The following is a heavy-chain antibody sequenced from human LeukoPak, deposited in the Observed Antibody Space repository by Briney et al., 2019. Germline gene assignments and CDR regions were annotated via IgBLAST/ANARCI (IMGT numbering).Heavy chain of an antibody. D-gene: IGHD6-13*01. J-gene: IGHJ4*02. CDR1: GFSLGTSGVG. V-gene: IGHV2-5*02. Sequence: SGPTLVKPTQTLTLACTFSGFSLGTSGVGVGWIRQPPVKALEWLALIYWDDDKRYSPSLKSSLTITKDTSKNQVVLRMTNMDPVDTATYYCAHSRNIEAAGPLTFDYWGQGTLVTVSS. CDR2: IYWDDDK. CDR3: AHSRNIEAAGPLTFDY.